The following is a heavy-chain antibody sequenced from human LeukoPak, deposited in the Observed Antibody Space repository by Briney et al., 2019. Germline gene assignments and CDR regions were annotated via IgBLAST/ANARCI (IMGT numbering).Heavy chain of an antibody. V-gene: IGHV1-2*02. CDR2: INPNTAGT. CDR1: GYTFTGYY. D-gene: IGHD4-11*01. J-gene: IGHJ6*03. Sequence: ASVKVTCKASGYTFTGYYFHWVRQAPGQGLEWMGWINPNTAGTNYAQKFLGGVTLTWDTSISTAYMELNRLTSDDTAVYYCATSAGDYRAGHYYYMGVWGKGTSVTVSS. CDR3: ATSAGDYRAGHYYYMGV.